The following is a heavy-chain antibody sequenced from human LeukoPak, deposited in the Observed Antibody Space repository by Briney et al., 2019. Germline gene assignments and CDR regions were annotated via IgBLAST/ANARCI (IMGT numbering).Heavy chain of an antibody. Sequence: GGSLRLSCAASGFTVSSNYMSWVRQAPGKGLEWVSVIYSGGSTYYADSVKGRFTISRDNSKNTLYLQMNSLRAEDTAVYYCARDKVDTAMVRDYYMDVWGKGTTVTISS. J-gene: IGHJ6*03. CDR2: IYSGGST. V-gene: IGHV3-66*01. CDR1: GFTVSSNY. CDR3: ARDKVDTAMVRDYYMDV. D-gene: IGHD5-18*01.